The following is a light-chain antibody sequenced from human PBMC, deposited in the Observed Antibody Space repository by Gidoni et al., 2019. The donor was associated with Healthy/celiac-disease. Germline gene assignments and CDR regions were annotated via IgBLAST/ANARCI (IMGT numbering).Light chain of an antibody. J-gene: IGLJ1*01. V-gene: IGLV2-14*01. Sequence: QSALTQHASVSGFPGQSITISCTGTSRDVGGYKYVSWYQQHPGKAPKLMIYEVSNRPSGVSNRFSGSKSGNTASLTISGLQAEDEADYYCSSYTSSSTLYVFGTGTKVTVL. CDR3: SSYTSSSTLYV. CDR2: EVS. CDR1: SRDVGGYKY.